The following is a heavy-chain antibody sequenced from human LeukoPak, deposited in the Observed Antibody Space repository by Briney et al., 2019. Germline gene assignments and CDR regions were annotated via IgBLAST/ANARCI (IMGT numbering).Heavy chain of an antibody. J-gene: IGHJ4*02. CDR2: ISRYNGKT. D-gene: IGHD1-26*01. V-gene: IGHV1-18*01. Sequence: GASVKVSCKASGYTFTSYDFSWVRQAPGQGLEWVGWISRYNGKTNYAQKLQGRVTMTTDTSTSTTYMELRSLRSDDTAVYYCARGGSSTGFDYWGQGTLVTVS. CDR3: ARGGSSTGFDY. CDR1: GYTFTSYD.